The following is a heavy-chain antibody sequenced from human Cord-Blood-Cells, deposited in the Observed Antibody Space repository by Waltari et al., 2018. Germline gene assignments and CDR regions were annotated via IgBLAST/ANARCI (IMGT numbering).Heavy chain of an antibody. Sequence: QVQLQQWGAGLLKPSATLSLTCAVYGGSFSGSYWSWIRQPPGKGLEWIGEINNSGSTNYNPSLKSRVTISVDTSKNQFSLKLSSVTAADTAVYYCARAVHSSSWFGGYWGQGTLVTVSS. CDR1: GGSFSGSY. V-gene: IGHV4-34*01. CDR3: ARAVHSSSWFGGY. CDR2: INNSGST. D-gene: IGHD6-13*01. J-gene: IGHJ4*02.